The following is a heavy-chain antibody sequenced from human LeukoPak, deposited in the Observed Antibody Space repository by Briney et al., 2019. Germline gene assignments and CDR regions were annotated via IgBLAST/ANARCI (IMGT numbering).Heavy chain of an antibody. J-gene: IGHJ4*02. D-gene: IGHD2-8*01. CDR2: IIPIFGTA. CDR3: ARGGVGDYFDY. CDR1: GGTFSSYA. V-gene: IGHV1-69*01. Sequence: EASVKVSCKASGGTFSSYAISWVRQAPGQGLEWMGGIIPIFGTANYAQKFQGRVTITADESTSTAYMELSSLRSEDTAVYYCARGGVGDYFDYWGQGTLVTVSS.